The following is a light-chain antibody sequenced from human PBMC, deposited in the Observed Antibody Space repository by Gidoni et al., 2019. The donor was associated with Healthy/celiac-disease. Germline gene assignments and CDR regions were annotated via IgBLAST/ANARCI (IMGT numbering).Light chain of an antibody. CDR1: QAISNY. CDR2: DAS. J-gene: IGKJ2*02. Sequence: DIQMTQSPSSLSASVGDRVTIACQASQAISNYLNWYQQKPGKAPKLLIYDASNLETGVPSRFSGSGSGTDFTFTISSLQPEDIATYYCQQYDNLSMCTFGQGTRLEIK. V-gene: IGKV1-33*01. CDR3: QQYDNLSMCT.